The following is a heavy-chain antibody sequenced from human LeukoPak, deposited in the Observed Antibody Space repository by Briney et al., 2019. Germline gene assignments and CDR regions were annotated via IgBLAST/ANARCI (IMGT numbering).Heavy chain of an antibody. V-gene: IGHV4-39*07. D-gene: IGHD6-13*01. CDR3: ARESSFGSSWYW. CDR1: GGSISSSSYY. J-gene: IGHJ4*02. CDR2: IYYSGSP. Sequence: SETLSLTCTVSGGSISSSSYYWGWIRQPPGKGLEWIGGIYYSGSPYYNPSLKSRVTISVDTSKNQFSLKLSSVTAADTAVYYCARESSFGSSWYWWGQGTLVTVSS.